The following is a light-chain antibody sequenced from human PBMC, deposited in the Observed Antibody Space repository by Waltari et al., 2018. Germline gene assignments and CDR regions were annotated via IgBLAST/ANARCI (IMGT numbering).Light chain of an antibody. V-gene: IGLV2-11*01. Sequence: QSALTQPRSVSGSPGQSVAISCTGTSSHVGVYTYVSWYHHYPGKAPKLMIYDVTKRPSGVPDRFSGSKSGNTASLTISGLQADDEADYYCCSYAGPFGGGTKLTVL. CDR1: SSHVGVYTY. CDR2: DVT. CDR3: CSYAGP. J-gene: IGLJ2*01.